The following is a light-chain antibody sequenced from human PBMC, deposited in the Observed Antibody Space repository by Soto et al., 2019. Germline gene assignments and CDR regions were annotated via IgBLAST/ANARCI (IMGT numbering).Light chain of an antibody. CDR3: CSYAGTYTYV. J-gene: IGLJ1*01. CDR1: SSDVGAYNY. CDR2: DVS. V-gene: IGLV2-11*01. Sequence: QSALTQPRSVSGSPGQSVTISCTGTSSDVGAYNYVSWYQQHPGKAPELMIYDVSKRPPGVPDRFSGSKSGNTASLTISGLQAEDEADYYCCSYAGTYTYVFGTGTKVTVL.